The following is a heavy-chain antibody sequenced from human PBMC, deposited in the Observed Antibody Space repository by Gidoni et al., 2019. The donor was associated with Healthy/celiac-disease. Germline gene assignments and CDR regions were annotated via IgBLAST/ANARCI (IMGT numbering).Heavy chain of an antibody. CDR2: ISGSGGST. CDR3: AAGVGATTWFFDY. V-gene: IGHV3-23*01. D-gene: IGHD1-26*01. CDR1: GFTFSSYA. Sequence: EVQLLESGGGLVQPGGSLRLSCAASGFTFSSYAMSWVRQAPGKGLEWVSAISGSGGSTYYADSVKGRFTISRDNSKNTLYLQMNSLRAEDTAVYYCAAGVGATTWFFDYWGQGTLVTVSS. J-gene: IGHJ4*02.